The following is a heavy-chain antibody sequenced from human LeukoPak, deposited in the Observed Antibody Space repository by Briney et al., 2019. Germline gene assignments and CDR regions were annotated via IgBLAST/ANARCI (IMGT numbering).Heavy chain of an antibody. CDR2: VYYSGNT. D-gene: IGHD5-18*01. V-gene: IGHV4-59*01. J-gene: IGHJ3*02. Sequence: SETLSLTCPVSGGSISTYYWSWIRQPPGKGLEWIAHVYYSGNTNYNPSLKSRVTISVDTSKNHFSLGLSSVTAADTAVYYCARGYTPDTFDIWGQGTMVSVSS. CDR3: ARGYTPDTFDI. CDR1: GGSISTYY.